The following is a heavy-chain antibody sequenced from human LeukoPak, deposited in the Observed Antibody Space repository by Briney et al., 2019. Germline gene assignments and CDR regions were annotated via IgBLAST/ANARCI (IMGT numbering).Heavy chain of an antibody. CDR1: GGSIDNYY. CDR2: VSYSGST. CDR3: ARVSRYYYDSSGYLDY. V-gene: IGHV4-59*12. J-gene: IGHJ4*02. D-gene: IGHD3-22*01. Sequence: SETLSLTCTVSGGSIDNYYWSWIRQSPGKGLDWIGYVSYSGSTNYNPSLKSRVTISVDTSKNQFSLKLSSVTAADTAVYYCARVSRYYYDSSGYLDYWGQGTLVTVSS.